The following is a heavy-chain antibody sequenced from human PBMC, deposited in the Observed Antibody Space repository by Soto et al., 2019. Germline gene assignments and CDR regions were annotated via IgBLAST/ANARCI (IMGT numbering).Heavy chain of an antibody. CDR3: ASWLKTSGWYVLLEGSFDY. D-gene: IGHD6-19*01. Sequence: EVQLVESGGGLVQPGGSLRLSCAAPGFTFGSYWMTWVRQAPGKGLEWVANIKQDGSAKYYVDSVKGRFTISRDNAKNSLYLQMNSLRAEDTAVYYCASWLKTSGWYVLLEGSFDYWGQGTLVTVSS. V-gene: IGHV3-7*01. CDR2: IKQDGSAK. CDR1: GFTFGSYW. J-gene: IGHJ4*02.